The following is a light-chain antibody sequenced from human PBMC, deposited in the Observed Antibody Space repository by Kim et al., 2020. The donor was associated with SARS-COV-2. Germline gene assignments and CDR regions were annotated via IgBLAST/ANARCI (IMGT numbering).Light chain of an antibody. CDR2: EIF. Sequence: SNYLAWYQQKPGQAPRLLIYEIFNRATGIPDRFSGSGSGTDFTLTISRLEPEDFAVYYCQQHEDAPLTFGGGTKVEIK. J-gene: IGKJ4*01. V-gene: IGKV3-20*01. CDR3: QQHEDAPLT. CDR1: SNY.